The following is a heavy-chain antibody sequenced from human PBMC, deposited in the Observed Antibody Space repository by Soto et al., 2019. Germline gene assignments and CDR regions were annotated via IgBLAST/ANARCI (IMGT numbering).Heavy chain of an antibody. Sequence: EVQLVESGGGLVKTGGSLRLSCAASGFTFSNVWMSWVRQAPGKGLEWVGRIRSKSDGGTTDYAAPVKGRFTISRDNSKNTLYLQMNSLKTEDTGVYYCATDHYCSSTSCYYFEYWGQGTLVTVSS. CDR1: GFTFSNVW. CDR3: ATDHYCSSTSCYYFEY. CDR2: IRSKSDGGTT. D-gene: IGHD2-2*01. V-gene: IGHV3-15*01. J-gene: IGHJ4*02.